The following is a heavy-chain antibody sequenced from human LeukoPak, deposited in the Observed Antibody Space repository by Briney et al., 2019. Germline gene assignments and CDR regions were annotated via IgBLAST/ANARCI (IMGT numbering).Heavy chain of an antibody. CDR3: AITMIVVVINPVDY. J-gene: IGHJ4*02. D-gene: IGHD3-22*01. CDR1: GFTFDDYG. V-gene: IGHV3-20*04. Sequence: EGSLRLSCAAPGFTFDDYGMSWVRQAPGKGPEWVSGINWNGGSTGYADSVKGRFTISRDNAKNSLYLQMNNLRAEDTALYYCAITMIVVVINPVDYWGQGTLVTVSS. CDR2: INWNGGST.